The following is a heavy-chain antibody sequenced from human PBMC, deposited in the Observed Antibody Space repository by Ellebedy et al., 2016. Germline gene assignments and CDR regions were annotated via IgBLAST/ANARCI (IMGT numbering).Heavy chain of an antibody. V-gene: IGHV1-2*02. CDR1: GFTFSGHA. Sequence: GESLKISXAASGFTFSGHAMHWVRQAPGQGLEWMGWINPNSGITKYAQNFQGRVTLTRDTSISTAYMELSRLRSDDTAVYYCARNLGYCGTTTCWGQGTLVTVSS. CDR3: ARNLGYCGTTTC. J-gene: IGHJ4*02. CDR2: INPNSGIT. D-gene: IGHD2-2*01.